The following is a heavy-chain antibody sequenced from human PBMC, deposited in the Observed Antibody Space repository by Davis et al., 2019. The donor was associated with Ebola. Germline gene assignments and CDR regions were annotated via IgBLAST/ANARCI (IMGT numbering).Heavy chain of an antibody. Sequence: PSETLSLTCTVSGGSISSYYWSWIRQPPGKGLEWIGDMYYSGSINYNPSLKSRVTISVDTSKNQFSLKLSSVTAADTAVYYCARGGDRSYYYYGMDVWGQGTTVTVSS. CDR1: GGSISSYY. J-gene: IGHJ6*02. D-gene: IGHD5-12*01. CDR3: ARGGDRSYYYYGMDV. CDR2: MYYSGSI. V-gene: IGHV4-59*01.